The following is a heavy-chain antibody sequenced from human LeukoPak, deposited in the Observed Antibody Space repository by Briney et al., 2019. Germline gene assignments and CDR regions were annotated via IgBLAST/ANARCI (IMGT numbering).Heavy chain of an antibody. CDR3: ASAVVVVPAAMEYYFDY. Sequence: HPGGSLRLSCAASGFTFSSNGMHWVRQAPGKGLEWVATIWYDGSQKYYADSVKGRFTISRDNSKNTLYLQMNSLRAEDTAVYYCASAVVVVPAAMEYYFDYWGQGTLVTVSS. V-gene: IGHV3-30*02. CDR2: IWYDGSQK. CDR1: GFTFSSNG. D-gene: IGHD2-2*01. J-gene: IGHJ4*02.